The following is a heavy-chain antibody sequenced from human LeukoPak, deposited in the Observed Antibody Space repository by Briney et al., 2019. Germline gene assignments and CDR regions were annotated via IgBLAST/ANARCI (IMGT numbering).Heavy chain of an antibody. V-gene: IGHV4-59*01. D-gene: IGHD3-10*01. J-gene: IGHJ4*02. CDR3: ARDRDYYDSGSSYFDY. CDR2: IYYTGST. Sequence: PSETLSLTCTVSGGSISNYYWSWIRQPPGKALEWIGYIYYTGSTNYNPSLKSRVTISVDTSKNQFSLKLSSVTAADTAVYYCARDRDYYDSGSSYFDYWGQGTLVTVSS. CDR1: GGSISNYY.